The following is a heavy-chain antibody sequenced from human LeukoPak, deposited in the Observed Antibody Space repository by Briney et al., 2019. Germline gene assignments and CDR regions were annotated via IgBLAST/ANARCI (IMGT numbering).Heavy chain of an antibody. CDR2: IYHRGSN. CDR1: GGSISSGDSS. Sequence: PSETLSLTCSLSGGSISSGDSSWSWLRQPPGKGLEWIGSIYHRGSNDYNPSLESRVSISVDTSKNQFSLKLRSVTAADTAVYYCASPMAWAHNRRDSDYWGLGTLVTVSS. J-gene: IGHJ4*02. D-gene: IGHD5-24*01. V-gene: IGHV4-30-2*01. CDR3: ASPMAWAHNRRDSDY.